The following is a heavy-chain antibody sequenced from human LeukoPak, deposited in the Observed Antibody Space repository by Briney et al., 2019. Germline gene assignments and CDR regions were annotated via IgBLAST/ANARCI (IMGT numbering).Heavy chain of an antibody. CDR2: IYYSGST. CDR1: GDSISSYY. D-gene: IGHD4-11*01. Sequence: SETLSLTCAVSGDSISSYYWSWIRQPPGKGLEWIGYIYYSGSTNYNPSLKSRVTISVDTSKNQFSLKLSSVTAADTAVYYCAGQTTGTHYWGRGTLVTVSS. V-gene: IGHV4-59*08. CDR3: AGQTTGTHY. J-gene: IGHJ4*02.